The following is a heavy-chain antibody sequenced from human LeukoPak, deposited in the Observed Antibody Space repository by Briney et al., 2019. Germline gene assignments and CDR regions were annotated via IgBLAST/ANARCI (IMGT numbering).Heavy chain of an antibody. CDR3: ARDPFMVVVPAASLD. V-gene: IGHV3-7*03. D-gene: IGHD2-2*01. CDR1: GFTFTDYF. Sequence: GGSLRLPCVASGFTFTDYFMSWVRQAPGKGLEWAASIKHNGGEKYYVDSVKGRFTISRDNAKNSLYLQMNSLRAEDTAVYYCARDPFMVVVPAASLDWGQGTLVTVSS. J-gene: IGHJ4*02. CDR2: IKHNGGEK.